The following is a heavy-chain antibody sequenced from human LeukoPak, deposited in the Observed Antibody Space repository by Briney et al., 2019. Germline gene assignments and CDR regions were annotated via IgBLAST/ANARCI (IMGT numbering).Heavy chain of an antibody. D-gene: IGHD6-6*01. Sequence: GGSLRLSCAASGFTVSSNYMSWVRQAPRKGLEWVSIIYSGGTTKYAESVKGRFAISRDNSKNTVYLQMNSLRTEDTAVYYCAREYRQSNYYFDSWGQGTLVTVSS. CDR2: IYSGGTT. CDR3: AREYRQSNYYFDS. CDR1: GFTVSSNY. J-gene: IGHJ4*02. V-gene: IGHV3-66*02.